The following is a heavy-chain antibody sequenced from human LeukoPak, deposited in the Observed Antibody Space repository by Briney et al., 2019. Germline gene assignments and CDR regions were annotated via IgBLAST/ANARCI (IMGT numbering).Heavy chain of an antibody. Sequence: GASVKVSCKASGYTFTSYYMHWVRQAPGQGLEWMGIINPSGGSTSYAQKFQGRVTMTRDMSTSTVYMELSSLRSEDTAVYYCARGVVLRYFDWLDGGDAFDIWGQGTMVTVSS. CDR1: GYTFTSYY. CDR2: INPSGGST. CDR3: ARGVVLRYFDWLDGGDAFDI. V-gene: IGHV1-46*01. J-gene: IGHJ3*02. D-gene: IGHD3-9*01.